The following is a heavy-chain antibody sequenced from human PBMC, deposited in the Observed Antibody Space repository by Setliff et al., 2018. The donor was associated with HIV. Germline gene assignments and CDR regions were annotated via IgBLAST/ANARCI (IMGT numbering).Heavy chain of an antibody. CDR1: YGSMGTNTHH. Sequence: SETLSLTCDISYGSMGTNTHHWGWIRQPPGRGLEWIGSIYYSGSTYYNPSLKSRLTISIDTSKNQFSLKLNSVTATDTALYYCARLGYSIDLRRLDYWGQGAQVTVSS. CDR2: IYYSGST. V-gene: IGHV4-39*01. J-gene: IGHJ4*02. D-gene: IGHD6-13*01. CDR3: ARLGYSIDLRRLDY.